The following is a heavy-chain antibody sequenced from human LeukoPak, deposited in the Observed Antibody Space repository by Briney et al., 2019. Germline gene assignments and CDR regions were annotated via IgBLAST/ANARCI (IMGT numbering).Heavy chain of an antibody. CDR2: IIPIFGTA. D-gene: IGHD3-3*01. J-gene: IGHJ4*02. CDR1: GGTFSSYA. Sequence: ASVKVSCKASGGTFSSYAISWVRQAPGQGLEWMGGIIPIFGTANYAQKFQGRVTITADESTSTAYMELSSLRSEDTAVYYCARAWIFGVVTPYYFDYWGQGTLVTVSS. CDR3: ARAWIFGVVTPYYFDY. V-gene: IGHV1-69*13.